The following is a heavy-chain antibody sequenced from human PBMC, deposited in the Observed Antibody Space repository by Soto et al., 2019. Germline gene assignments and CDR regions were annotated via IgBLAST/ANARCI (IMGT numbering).Heavy chain of an antibody. CDR1: GGSISSYY. D-gene: IGHD4-17*01. V-gene: IGHV4-59*01. J-gene: IGHJ6*02. CDR2: IYYSGST. CDR3: ARLPYGDYYYYYGMDV. Sequence: SETLSLTCTVSGGSISSYYWSWIRQPPGKGLEWIGYIYYSGSTNYNPSLKSRVTISVDTSKNQFSLKLSSVTAADTAVYYCARLPYGDYYYYYGMDVWGQGTTVTVSS.